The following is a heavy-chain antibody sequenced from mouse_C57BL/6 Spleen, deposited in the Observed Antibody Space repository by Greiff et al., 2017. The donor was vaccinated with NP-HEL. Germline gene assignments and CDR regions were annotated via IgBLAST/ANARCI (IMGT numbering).Heavy chain of an antibody. CDR2: INPNNGGT. D-gene: IGHD1-1*01. V-gene: IGHV1-26*01. CDR3: ARGFDYGSSYAFDY. J-gene: IGHJ2*01. Sequence: EVQLQQSGPELVKPGASVKISCKASGYTFTDYYMNWVKQSHGKSLEWIGDINPNNGGTSYNQKFKGKATLTVDKSSSTAYMELRSLTSEDSAVYYCARGFDYGSSYAFDYWGQGTTLTVSS. CDR1: GYTFTDYY.